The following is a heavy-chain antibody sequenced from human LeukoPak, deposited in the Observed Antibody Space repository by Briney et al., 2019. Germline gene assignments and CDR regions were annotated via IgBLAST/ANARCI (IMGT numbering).Heavy chain of an antibody. CDR2: ISWNSGSI. D-gene: IGHD1-1*01. CDR1: GFTFDDYA. Sequence: PGGSLRLSCAASGFTFDDYAMHWARQAPGKGLEWVSGISWNSGSIGYADSVKGRFTISRDNAKNSLYLQMNSLRAEDTAVYYSVRYGRRANDQPFDVWGQGTMVTVSS. J-gene: IGHJ3*01. V-gene: IGHV3-9*01. CDR3: VRYGRRANDQPFDV.